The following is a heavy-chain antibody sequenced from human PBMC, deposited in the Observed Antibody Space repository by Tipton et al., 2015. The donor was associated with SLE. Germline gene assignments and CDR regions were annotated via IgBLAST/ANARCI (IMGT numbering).Heavy chain of an antibody. J-gene: IGHJ4*02. CDR1: GASIGTYY. CDR3: ARGYYDMWTGYYSFDY. Sequence: TLSLTCTVSGASIGTYYWSWIRQPPGKGLEWIGYIYGGGGTHYNPSLMSRVTISVDTSKNQFSLTLTSVTAADTADYFCARGYYDMWTGYYSFDYWGQGTLVTVSS. D-gene: IGHD3-9*01. CDR2: IYGGGGT. V-gene: IGHV4-59*12.